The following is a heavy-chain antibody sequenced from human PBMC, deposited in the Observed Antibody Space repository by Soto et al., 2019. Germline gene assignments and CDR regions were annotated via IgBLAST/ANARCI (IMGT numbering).Heavy chain of an antibody. D-gene: IGHD1-26*01. CDR3: ARGEPNYSGLDV. Sequence: QVQLVESVGGAVQSGRSLRLSCAASGFTFNKYAMHWVRQAAGRGLQWVSVISYAGNNKYYADSVKGRFTISRDNSKDTMYLHMDSLRPEDTSVYYCARGEPNYSGLDVWGQGTTVTVSS. CDR2: ISYAGNNK. J-gene: IGHJ6*02. V-gene: IGHV3-30-3*01. CDR1: GFTFNKYA.